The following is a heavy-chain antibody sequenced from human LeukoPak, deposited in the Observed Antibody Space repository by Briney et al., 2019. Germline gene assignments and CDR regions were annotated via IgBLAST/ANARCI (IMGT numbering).Heavy chain of an antibody. CDR1: GGSISSYY. V-gene: IGHV4-4*07. J-gene: IGHJ4*02. CDR2: IYTSGST. CDR3: ARILGGYSYGIFDY. D-gene: IGHD5-18*01. Sequence: RSETLSLTCTVSGGSISSYYWSWIRQPAGKGLEWIGRIYTSGSTNYNPSLKSRVTISVDKSKNQFSLKLSSVTAADTAVYYCARILGGYSYGIFDYWGQGTLVTVSS.